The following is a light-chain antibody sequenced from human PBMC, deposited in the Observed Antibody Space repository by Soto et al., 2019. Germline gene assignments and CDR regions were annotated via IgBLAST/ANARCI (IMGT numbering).Light chain of an antibody. Sequence: QSALTQPPSASGSPGQSVTISCTGTSSDVGGYNYVSWYQQHPGKAPKLMIYEVSKRPSGVPDRFSGSKSGNTASLTVSGLQSEDEADYYCSSYAGSNKVFVGGTKLTVL. CDR2: EVS. J-gene: IGLJ2*01. CDR1: SSDVGGYNY. CDR3: SSYAGSNKV. V-gene: IGLV2-8*01.